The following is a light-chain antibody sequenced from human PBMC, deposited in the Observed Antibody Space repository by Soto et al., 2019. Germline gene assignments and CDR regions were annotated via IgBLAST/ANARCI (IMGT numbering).Light chain of an antibody. CDR3: QQYYSTPPT. J-gene: IGKJ3*01. V-gene: IGKV4-1*01. CDR1: QSVLYSSNNKNY. CDR2: WAS. Sequence: DIVMTQSPDSLAVSLGERATINCKSSQSVLYSSNNKNYLAWYQQKPGQPPQLLIYWASTRESGVPDRFSGSGSGTDFSLTISSLQAEDVAVYYCQQYYSTPPTFGPGPKVDIK.